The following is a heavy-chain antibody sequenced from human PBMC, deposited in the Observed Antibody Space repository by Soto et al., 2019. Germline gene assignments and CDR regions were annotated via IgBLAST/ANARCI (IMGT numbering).Heavy chain of an antibody. V-gene: IGHV4-30-4*01. CDR2: IYYSGST. D-gene: IGHD3-3*01. CDR1: GGSISSGDDY. J-gene: IGHJ4*02. Sequence: PSETLSLTCTVSGGSISSGDDYWSWIRQPPGKGLEWIGYIYYSGSTYYNPSLKSRVTISVDTSKNQFSLKLSSVTAADTAVYYCAREPFLEWLETESDWFLDYWGQGTLVTVSS. CDR3: AREPFLEWLETESDWFLDY.